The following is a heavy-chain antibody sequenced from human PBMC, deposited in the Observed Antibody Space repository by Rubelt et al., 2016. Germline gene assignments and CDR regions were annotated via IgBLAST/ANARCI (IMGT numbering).Heavy chain of an antibody. D-gene: IGHD3-10*01. CDR2: ISSSSSYI. V-gene: IGHV3-21*01. J-gene: IGHJ4*02. CDR1: GFTFSSYS. Sequence: VHLVESGGGVVQPGRSLRLSCAASGFTFSSYSMNWVRQAPGKGLEWVSSISSSSSYIYYADSVKGRFTISRDNAKNSLYLQMNSLGAEDTAVYYWARDLIEWFGEFDFDYWGQGTLVTVSS. CDR3: ARDLIEWFGEFDFDY.